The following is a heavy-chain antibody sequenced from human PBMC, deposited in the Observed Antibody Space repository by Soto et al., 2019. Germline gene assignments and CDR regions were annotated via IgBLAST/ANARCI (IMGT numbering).Heavy chain of an antibody. CDR3: AREDSTEGGMDV. D-gene: IGHD4-17*01. CDR2: IYYSGST. J-gene: IGHJ6*02. CDR1: GGSISTYF. V-gene: IGHV4-59*06. Sequence: SETLSLTCTVSGGSISTYFWSWIRQHPGKGLEWIGYIYYSGSTYYNPSLKSRVTISVDTSKNQFSLKLRSVTAADTAVYYCAREDSTEGGMDVWGQGTTVTVSS.